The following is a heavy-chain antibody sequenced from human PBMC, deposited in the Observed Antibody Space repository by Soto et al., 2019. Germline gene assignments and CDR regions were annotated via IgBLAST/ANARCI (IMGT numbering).Heavy chain of an antibody. CDR2: INSDGSST. CDR1: GFTLSGHW. CDR3: ASPATFSMVAADY. Sequence: GGSLRLSCAASGFTLSGHWMHWVRQAPGKGLVWVSRINSDGSSTSYADSVKGRFTISRDNAKNTLYLQMNSLRAEDTALYYCASPATFSMVAADYWGQGTPVTVSS. V-gene: IGHV3-74*01. D-gene: IGHD2-15*01. J-gene: IGHJ4*02.